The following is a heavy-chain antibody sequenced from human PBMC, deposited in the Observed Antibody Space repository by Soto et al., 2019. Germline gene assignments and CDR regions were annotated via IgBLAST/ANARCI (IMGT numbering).Heavy chain of an antibody. CDR2: LYWDDDK. CDR1: GFSLSTSGVG. D-gene: IGHD7-27*01. Sequence: QITLKESGPTLVKPTQTLTLTCTFSGFSLSTSGVGVGWIRQPPGKALEWLAFLYWDDDKRYSPSLKSRLTSTKDNSKNQVLLTMTNMDPVDTATYYCARTSVNWGSRGLVDYWGQGTLVTVAS. J-gene: IGHJ4*02. CDR3: ARTSVNWGSRGLVDY. V-gene: IGHV2-5*02.